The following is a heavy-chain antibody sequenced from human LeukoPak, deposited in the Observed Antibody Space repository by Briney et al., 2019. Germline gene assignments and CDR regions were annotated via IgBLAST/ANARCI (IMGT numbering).Heavy chain of an antibody. J-gene: IGHJ3*02. CDR2: IYSGGST. D-gene: IGHD1-1*01. Sequence: PGGSLRLSCAASVFTVSSNYMSWVRQAPGKGLDGVSVIYSGGSTYYADSVKGRFTISRDNSKNTLYLQMNSLSAEDAAVYYCARDAPERRNAFDIWGQGTMVTVSS. CDR1: VFTVSSNY. V-gene: IGHV3-53*01. CDR3: ARDAPERRNAFDI.